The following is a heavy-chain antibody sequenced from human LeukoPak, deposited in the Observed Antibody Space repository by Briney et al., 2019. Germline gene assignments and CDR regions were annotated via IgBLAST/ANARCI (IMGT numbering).Heavy chain of an antibody. CDR3: ARYGLGDTFDI. D-gene: IGHD4-17*01. Sequence: GGSLRLSCAASGFTFSSDGMSWVRQAPGKGLEWVASIKQDGSATRYVDSVKGRFIIFRDNTKSSLYLQMNSLRAEDTAVYYCARYGLGDTFDIWGQGTVVTVSS. CDR2: IKQDGSAT. J-gene: IGHJ3*02. CDR1: GFTFSSDG. V-gene: IGHV3-7*01.